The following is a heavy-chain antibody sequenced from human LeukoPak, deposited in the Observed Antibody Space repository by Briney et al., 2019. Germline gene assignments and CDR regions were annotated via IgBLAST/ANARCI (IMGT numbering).Heavy chain of an antibody. J-gene: IGHJ6*02. CDR1: GFTFSSYA. D-gene: IGHD3-9*01. CDR3: ARRPGRYFDWFITDYYYYGMDA. CDR2: ISYDGSNK. Sequence: GGSLRLSCAASGFTFSSYAMHWVRQAPGKGLEWVAVISYDGSNKYYADSVKGRFTISRDNSKNTLYLQMNSLRAEDTAVYYCARRPGRYFDWFITDYYYYGMDAWGQGTTVTVSS. V-gene: IGHV3-30-3*01.